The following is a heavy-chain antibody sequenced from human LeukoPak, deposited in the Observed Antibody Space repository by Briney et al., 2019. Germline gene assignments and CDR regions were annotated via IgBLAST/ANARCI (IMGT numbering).Heavy chain of an antibody. CDR1: GFTFSSYG. J-gene: IGHJ4*02. Sequence: PGGSLRLSCAASGFTFSSYGMHWVRQAPGKGLEWVAVIWYDGSNKYYADSVKGRFTISRDNSKNTLYLQTNSLRAEDTAVYYCARGGYYYDSSGFDYWGQGTLVTVSS. V-gene: IGHV3-33*01. CDR3: ARGGYYYDSSGFDY. CDR2: IWYDGSNK. D-gene: IGHD3-22*01.